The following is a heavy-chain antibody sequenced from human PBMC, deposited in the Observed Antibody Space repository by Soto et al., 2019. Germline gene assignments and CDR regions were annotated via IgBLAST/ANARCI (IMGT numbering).Heavy chain of an antibody. D-gene: IGHD3-16*01. CDR1: GFSLNTRGAG. J-gene: IGHJ5*02. CDR2: IYWDDDK. CDR3: AHYQSKNGNGGFNP. V-gene: IGHV2-5*02. Sequence: GSGPTLVNPTQTLTLTCTFSGFSLNTRGAGVGWIRQPPGGALEWLALIYWDDDKKYKSSVESRLTITKDASINQVVLTMTNMDPGTPGTYPCAHYQSKNGNGGFNPGGHETLAPVSS.